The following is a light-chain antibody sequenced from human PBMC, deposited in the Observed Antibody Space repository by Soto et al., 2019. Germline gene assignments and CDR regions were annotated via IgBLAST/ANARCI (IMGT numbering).Light chain of an antibody. CDR2: KAS. CDR1: QTISSW. J-gene: IGKJ1*01. V-gene: IGKV1-5*03. Sequence: DIKRTQSPSTLLGSVGERVTIPCRASQTISSWLAWYQQKPGKAPKLLIYKASTLKSGVPSRFSGSGSGTEFTLTISSLQPDDFATYYCQHYNSYSEAFGQGTKVDIK. CDR3: QHYNSYSEA.